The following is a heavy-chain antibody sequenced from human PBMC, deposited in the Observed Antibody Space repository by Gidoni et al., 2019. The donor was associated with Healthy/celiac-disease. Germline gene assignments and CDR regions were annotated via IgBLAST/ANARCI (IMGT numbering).Heavy chain of an antibody. CDR3: ARALNYYDFWSGYISYYYGMDV. V-gene: IGHV1-3*01. D-gene: IGHD3-3*01. Sequence: QVQLVQSGAEVKKPGASVKVSCKASGYTFTSYAMHWVRQAPGQRLEWMGWINAGNGNTKYSQKFQGRVTITRDTSASTAYMELSSLRSEDTAVYYCARALNYYDFWSGYISYYYGMDVWGQGTTVTVSS. CDR2: INAGNGNT. J-gene: IGHJ6*02. CDR1: GYTFTSYA.